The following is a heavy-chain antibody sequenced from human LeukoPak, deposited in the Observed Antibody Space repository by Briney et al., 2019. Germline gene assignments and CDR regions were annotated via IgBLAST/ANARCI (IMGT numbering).Heavy chain of an antibody. J-gene: IGHJ4*02. CDR3: AYSSGLDY. Sequence: GGSLRLSCAASGFTFSSCEMNWVRQAPGKGLEWVSYISSGGTTIVYADSVKGRFTISRDNAKNSLYLQMNSLRAEDTAVYYCAYSSGLDYWGQGTLVTVSS. CDR2: ISSGGTTI. D-gene: IGHD6-19*01. V-gene: IGHV3-48*03. CDR1: GFTFSSCE.